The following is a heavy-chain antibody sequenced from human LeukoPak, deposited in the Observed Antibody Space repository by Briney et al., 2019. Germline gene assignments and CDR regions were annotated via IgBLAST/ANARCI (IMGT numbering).Heavy chain of an antibody. Sequence: VASVKVSCKASGGTFSSYAISWVRQAPGQGLEWMGGIIPIFGTANYAQKLQGRVTITADESTSTAYMELSSLRSEDTAVYYCARDLRGYYGSGSYYEFGMDVWGQGTTVTVSS. D-gene: IGHD3-10*01. J-gene: IGHJ6*02. CDR1: GGTFSSYA. CDR3: ARDLRGYYGSGSYYEFGMDV. CDR2: IIPIFGTA. V-gene: IGHV1-69*13.